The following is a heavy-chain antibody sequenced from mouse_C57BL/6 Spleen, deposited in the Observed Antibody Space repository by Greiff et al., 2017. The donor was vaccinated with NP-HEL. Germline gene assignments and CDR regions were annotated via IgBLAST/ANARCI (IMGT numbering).Heavy chain of an antibody. Sequence: VQLVESGAELVRPGSSVKLSCKASGYTFTSYWMDWVKQRPGQGLEWIGNIYPSDSETHYNQKFKDKATLTVDKSSSTAYMQLSSLTSEDSAVYYCARRGSSGYFDYWGQGTTLTVSS. CDR3: ARRGSSGYFDY. V-gene: IGHV1-61*01. CDR1: GYTFTSYW. CDR2: IYPSDSET. J-gene: IGHJ2*01. D-gene: IGHD3-2*02.